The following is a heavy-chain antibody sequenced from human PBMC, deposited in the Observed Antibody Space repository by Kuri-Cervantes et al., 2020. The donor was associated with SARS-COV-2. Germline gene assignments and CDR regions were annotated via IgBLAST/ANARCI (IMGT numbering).Heavy chain of an antibody. CDR2: IYHSGST. J-gene: IGHJ4*02. CDR1: GGSFSGSYS. V-gene: IGHV4-30-2*01. Sequence: SQTLSLTCAVSGGSFSGSYSWSWIRQPPGKGLEWIGYIYHSGSTYYNPPLKSRVTISGDKSKNQFSLRPTSVTAADTAVYYCASGSFGSNDFWGQGILVTVSS. D-gene: IGHD3-10*01. CDR3: ASGSFGSNDF.